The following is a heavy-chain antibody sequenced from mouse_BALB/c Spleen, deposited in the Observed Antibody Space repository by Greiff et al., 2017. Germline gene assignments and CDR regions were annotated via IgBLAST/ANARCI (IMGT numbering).Heavy chain of an antibody. CDR3: ARHYYGYRAWFAY. Sequence: EVQGVESGGGLVKPGGSLKLSCAASGFTFSSYAMSWVRQSPEQRLEWVAAINSDGGSTYYPDTMERRFIISRDNTKKTLYLQMSSLRSEDTALYYCARHYYGYRAWFAYWGQGTLVTVSA. J-gene: IGHJ3*01. CDR1: GFTFSSYA. D-gene: IGHD1-2*01. V-gene: IGHV5-6-2*01. CDR2: INSDGGST.